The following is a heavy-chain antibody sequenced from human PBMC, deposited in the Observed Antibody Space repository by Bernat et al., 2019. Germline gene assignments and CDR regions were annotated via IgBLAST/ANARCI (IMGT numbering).Heavy chain of an antibody. CDR3: ARGGRRWTPKRRGIGWYFDL. D-gene: IGHD1-26*01. CDR1: GGSFSGYY. Sequence: QVQLQQWGAGLLKPSETLSLTCAVYGGSFSGYYWSWIRQPPGKGLEWIGEINHSGSTNYNPSLKSRVTISVDTSKNQFSLKLSSVTAADTAVYYCARGGRRWTPKRRGIGWYFDLWGRGTLVTVSS. V-gene: IGHV4-34*01. CDR2: INHSGST. J-gene: IGHJ2*01.